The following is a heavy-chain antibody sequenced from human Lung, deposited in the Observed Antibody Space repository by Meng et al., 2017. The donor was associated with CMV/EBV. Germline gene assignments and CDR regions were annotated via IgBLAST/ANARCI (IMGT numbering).Heavy chain of an antibody. CDR3: AKVPDYGDYAAYFDY. CDR2: IRYDGSNK. Sequence: QVQLVXXXXXXVQXGXXXRLAXXAAGFTLSSYGMHWVRQAPGKGLEWVAFIRYDGSNKYYADSVKGRFTISRDNSKNTLYLQMNSLRAEDTAVYFCAKVPDYGDYAAYFDYWGQGTLVTVSS. J-gene: IGHJ4*02. V-gene: IGHV3-30*02. D-gene: IGHD4-17*01. CDR1: GFTLSSYG.